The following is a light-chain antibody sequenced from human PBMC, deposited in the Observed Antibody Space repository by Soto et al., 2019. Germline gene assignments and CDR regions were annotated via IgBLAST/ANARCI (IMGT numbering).Light chain of an antibody. Sequence: EIVLTQSPGTLSLSPGERATFSCRASQSVSSNYLAWYQQKPGQAPRLLIYGASSRATGIPARFSGTGSETDFTLTISGLQSEDSAVYFCQQYNNWPFSFGQGTRLEIK. CDR3: QQYNNWPFS. CDR2: GAS. V-gene: IGKV3-20*01. J-gene: IGKJ5*01. CDR1: QSVSSNY.